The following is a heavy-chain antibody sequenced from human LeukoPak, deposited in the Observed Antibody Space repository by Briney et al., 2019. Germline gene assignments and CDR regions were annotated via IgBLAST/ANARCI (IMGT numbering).Heavy chain of an antibody. V-gene: IGHV1-8*02. D-gene: IGHD6-6*01. CDR2: MNPRSGGT. CDR3: ARGTSSSWGGRDDY. Sequence: ASVKVSCKASGYTFSNYDINWVRLVAGHGLEWMGWMNPRSGGTGYAQKFQGRVTITRDISINTAYMELRSLTSDDTAVYYCARGTSSSWGGRDDYWGQGTLVTVSS. J-gene: IGHJ4*02. CDR1: GYTFSNYD.